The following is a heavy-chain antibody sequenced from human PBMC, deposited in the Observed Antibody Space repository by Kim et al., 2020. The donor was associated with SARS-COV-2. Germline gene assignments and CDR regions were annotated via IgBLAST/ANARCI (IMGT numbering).Heavy chain of an antibody. V-gene: IGHV4-59*08. CDR2: IYYSGST. CDR1: GGSISSYY. J-gene: IGHJ6*02. D-gene: IGHD2-2*01. Sequence: SETLSLTCTVSGGSISSYYWSWIRQPPGKGLEWIGYIYYSGSTNYNPSLKSRVTISVDTSKNQFSLKLSSVTAADTAVYYCARHGGYCSSTSCYGPPYYYYGMDVWGQGTTVTVSS. CDR3: ARHGGYCSSTSCYGPPYYYYGMDV.